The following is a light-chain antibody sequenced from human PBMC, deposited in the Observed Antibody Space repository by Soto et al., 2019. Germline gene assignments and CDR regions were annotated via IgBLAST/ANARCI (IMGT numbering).Light chain of an antibody. CDR1: QSISSW. CDR3: QQYKSSPYT. CDR2: DAS. Sequence: DIQMTQSPSTLSASVGDRVTITCRASQSISSWLAWYQQKPGKAPKLLIYDASSLESGFPSRFSGSGSGTEFTLTISSLKPDDFATYYCQQYKSSPYTFGQGTKLEIK. J-gene: IGKJ2*01. V-gene: IGKV1-5*01.